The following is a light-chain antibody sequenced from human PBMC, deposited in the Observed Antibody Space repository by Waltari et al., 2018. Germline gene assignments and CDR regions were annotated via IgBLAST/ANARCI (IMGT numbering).Light chain of an antibody. CDR2: EDS. V-gene: IGLV3-10*01. Sequence: SYELTQPPSVSVSPGQTARITCSGDALPKKYAYWYQQKSGQAPGLIIFEDSNRPSGIPERVSSSSSGTGATLTISGAQVEDGADYYCYSTDSSGDHQVFGGGTKLTVL. CDR3: YSTDSSGDHQV. CDR1: ALPKKY. J-gene: IGLJ2*01.